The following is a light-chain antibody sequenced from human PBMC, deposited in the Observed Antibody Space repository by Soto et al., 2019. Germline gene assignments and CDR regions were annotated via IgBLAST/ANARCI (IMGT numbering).Light chain of an antibody. CDR3: QQYDSLPLT. CDR1: QGISSS. J-gene: IGKJ4*01. CDR2: GAS. Sequence: DIQLTQSPSFLSAFVGDRVTITSLASQGISSSLAWYQQKPGEAPKLLIYGASNLHSGVPSRFSGSGSGTNFTLTISSLQPEDIATYYCQQYDSLPLTFGGGTKVDIK. V-gene: IGKV1-9*01.